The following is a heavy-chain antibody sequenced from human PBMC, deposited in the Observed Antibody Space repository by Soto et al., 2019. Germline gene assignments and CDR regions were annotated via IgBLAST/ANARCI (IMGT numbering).Heavy chain of an antibody. Sequence: QVQLAQAGAEVKPPGASVKVSCKASGYTFSNYGITWVRQAPGQGLEWMGWSSAYNGNTNYAQKLQGRVTMTTDSSTSTANMELRNLRYEDTAAYYCAREKPPWSSSGHPPEYWGQGTLFTVSS. J-gene: IGHJ4*02. CDR2: SSAYNGNT. V-gene: IGHV1-18*01. CDR1: GYTFSNYG. CDR3: AREKPPWSSSGHPPEY. D-gene: IGHD6-6*01.